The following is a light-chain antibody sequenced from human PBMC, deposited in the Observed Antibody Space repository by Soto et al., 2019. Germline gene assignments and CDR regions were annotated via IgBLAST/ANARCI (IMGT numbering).Light chain of an antibody. CDR2: TST. CDR1: SSNIGINT. Sequence: QSVLTQPPSVSATPGQSVTISCSGTSSNIGINTVNWYQQLPGTTPKLVIHTSTQRPSGVPDRFSGSRSGTSASLAISGLQSEDGADYYCATWDESLNGVVFGGGTKVTVL. J-gene: IGLJ3*02. CDR3: ATWDESLNGVV. V-gene: IGLV1-44*01.